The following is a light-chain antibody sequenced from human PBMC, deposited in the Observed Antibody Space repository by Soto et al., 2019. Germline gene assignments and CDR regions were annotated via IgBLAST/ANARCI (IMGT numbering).Light chain of an antibody. Sequence: EIVMTQSPATLSVSPGERATLSCRASQTVSSNLAWYQQKPGQAPRLLIYGASTRATGLPARFSGSGSGTEFTLTISSLQSEDFAVYYCQQYNNWPLTLGQGTKVDIK. CDR3: QQYNNWPLT. CDR1: QTVSSN. J-gene: IGKJ1*01. CDR2: GAS. V-gene: IGKV3-15*01.